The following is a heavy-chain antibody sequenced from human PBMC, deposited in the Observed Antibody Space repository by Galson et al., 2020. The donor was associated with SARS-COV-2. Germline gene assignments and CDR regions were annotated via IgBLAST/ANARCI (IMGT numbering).Heavy chain of an antibody. V-gene: IGHV4-39*01. CDR1: GGSISSSSYY. J-gene: IGHJ4*02. CDR3: ARQGGITMIVVVARGDPFDY. Sequence: SETLSLTCTVSGGSISSSSYYWGWIRQPPGKGLEWIGSIYYSGSTYYNPSLKSRVTISVDTSKNQFSLKLSSVTAADTAVYYCARQGGITMIVVVARGDPFDYWGQGTLVTVSS. CDR2: IYYSGST. D-gene: IGHD3-22*01.